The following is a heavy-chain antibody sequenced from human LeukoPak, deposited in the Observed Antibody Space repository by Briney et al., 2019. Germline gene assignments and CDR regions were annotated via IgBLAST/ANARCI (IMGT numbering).Heavy chain of an antibody. CDR2: ISSSSSYI. CDR1: GFTFSSYS. D-gene: IGHD6-13*01. V-gene: IGHV3-21*01. J-gene: IGHJ4*02. Sequence: AGGSLRLSCAASGFTFSSYSMNWVRQAPGKGLEWVSSISSSSSYIYYADSVRGRFTISRDNAKNSLYLQMNSLRAEDTAVYYCARERISYSSSWSFDYWGQGTLVTVSS. CDR3: ARERISYSSSWSFDY.